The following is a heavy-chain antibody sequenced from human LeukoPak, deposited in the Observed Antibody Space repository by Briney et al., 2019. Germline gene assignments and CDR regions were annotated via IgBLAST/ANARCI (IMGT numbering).Heavy chain of an antibody. CDR2: VSYDGTNK. Sequence: PGGSLRLSCAASGFTFDIYAMHWVRQAPGKGLEWVAVVSYDGTNKYYADSVKGRFTISRDNSQNTLHLQMSSLRVADTAVCYCARDQLQHCSDGSCYVIDNWGPGTLVAVSS. D-gene: IGHD2-15*01. J-gene: IGHJ4*02. CDR3: ARDQLQHCSDGSCYVIDN. V-gene: IGHV3-30*04. CDR1: GFTFDIYA.